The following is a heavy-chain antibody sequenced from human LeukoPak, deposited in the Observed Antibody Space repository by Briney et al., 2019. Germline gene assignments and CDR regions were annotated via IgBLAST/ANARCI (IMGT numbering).Heavy chain of an antibody. CDR1: DGSIRDYF. CDR3: ARHTQVAASSFDY. J-gene: IGHJ4*02. V-gene: IGHV4-4*07. CDR2: IYVSGIT. D-gene: IGHD2-15*01. Sequence: SETLSLTCTVSDGSIRDYFWSWIRQPAGKGLEWIGRIYVSGITNSNPYLKSRVTMSLDTSKNQFSLKLSSVTAADTAVYYCARHTQVAASSFDYWGRGTLVTVSS.